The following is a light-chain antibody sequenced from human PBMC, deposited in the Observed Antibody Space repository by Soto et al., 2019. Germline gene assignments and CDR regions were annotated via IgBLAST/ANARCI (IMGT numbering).Light chain of an antibody. CDR3: HQYGSALKWT. CDR2: GAS. CDR1: QSVSRN. V-gene: IGKV3-15*01. J-gene: IGKJ1*01. Sequence: EVVLTQSPATLSVSPGDRATLSCRASQSVSRNLAWYQQKPGQAPRLLIYGASTRATGVPARFSGSGSATEFTLSISSLQSEDVAVYYCHQYGSALKWTFGQGTKVEIK.